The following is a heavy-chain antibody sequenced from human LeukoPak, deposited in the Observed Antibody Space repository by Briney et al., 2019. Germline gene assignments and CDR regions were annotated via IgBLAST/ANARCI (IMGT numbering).Heavy chain of an antibody. CDR3: AKDGGGSGWIDY. D-gene: IGHD6-19*01. J-gene: IGHJ4*02. V-gene: IGHV3-23*01. Sequence: GSLRLSCAASGFTFSTYGMSWVRQAPGKGLEWVSAISGSGGSTYYADSVKGRFTISRDNSKNTLYLQMNSLRAEDTAVYYCAKDGGGSGWIDYWGQGTLVTVSS. CDR2: ISGSGGST. CDR1: GFTFSTYG.